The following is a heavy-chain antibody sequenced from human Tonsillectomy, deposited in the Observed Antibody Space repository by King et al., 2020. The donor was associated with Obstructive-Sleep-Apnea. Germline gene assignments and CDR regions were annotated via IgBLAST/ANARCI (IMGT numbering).Heavy chain of an antibody. CDR1: GFTFSNFD. J-gene: IGHJ4*02. Sequence: EVQLVESGGALAQPGESLRLSCAASGFTFSNFDMHWVRQIIGKGLEWVSAIGAAGDTYYPVSVKGRFTISIDNAKNSLYLQMNSLRDGDTAVYYCARSVGGSLKGPFDYLGQGTLVIVSS. V-gene: IGHV3-13*01. CDR3: ARSVGGSLKGPFDY. CDR2: IGAAGDT. D-gene: IGHD1-26*01.